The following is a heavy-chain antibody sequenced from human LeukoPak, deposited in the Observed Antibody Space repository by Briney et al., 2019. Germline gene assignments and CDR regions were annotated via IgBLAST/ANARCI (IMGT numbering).Heavy chain of an antibody. CDR3: ARDRGYSYGTPDGFDY. CDR2: INPSGGST. Sequence: WASVKVSCKASGYTFTSYYMHWVRQAPGQGLEWMGIINPSGGSTSYAQKFQGRVTMTRDMSTSTVYMELSSLRSEDTAVYYCARDRGYSYGTPDGFDYWGQGTLATVSS. J-gene: IGHJ4*02. V-gene: IGHV1-46*01. D-gene: IGHD5-18*01. CDR1: GYTFTSYY.